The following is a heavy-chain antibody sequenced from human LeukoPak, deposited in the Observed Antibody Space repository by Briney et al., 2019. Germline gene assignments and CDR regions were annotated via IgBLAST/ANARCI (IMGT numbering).Heavy chain of an antibody. Sequence: ASVKVSCKTSGYTFDNYDINWVRQAPGQGLEWMGWMNPKSANTGYAQKFQGRVTMTRNTSISTAYMEVTSLRSEDTAVYYCARGPPESSSSDYWGQGTLVTVSS. D-gene: IGHD6-13*01. V-gene: IGHV1-8*01. CDR1: GYTFDNYD. CDR2: MNPKSANT. CDR3: ARGPPESSSSDY. J-gene: IGHJ4*02.